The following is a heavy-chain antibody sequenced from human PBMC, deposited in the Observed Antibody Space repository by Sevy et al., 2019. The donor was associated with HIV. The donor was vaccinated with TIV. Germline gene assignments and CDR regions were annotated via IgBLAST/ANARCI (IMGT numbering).Heavy chain of an antibody. CDR3: AGSGYYYGFDY. CDR1: GHTFTAYY. CDR2: INTNSGAT. D-gene: IGHD3-22*01. Sequence: ASVKVSCKASGHTFTAYYMHWVRQAPGQGLEWMGWINTNSGATKYAQKFQDRVTMTSDTSISTVYMDLSRLRSDDTAVYFCAGSGYYYGFDYWGQGTLVTVSS. V-gene: IGHV1-2*02. J-gene: IGHJ4*02.